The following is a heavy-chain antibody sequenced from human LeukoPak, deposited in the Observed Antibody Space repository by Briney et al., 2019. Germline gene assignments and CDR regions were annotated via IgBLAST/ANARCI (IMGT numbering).Heavy chain of an antibody. CDR1: GGSFNDYN. Sequence: SETLSLTCAVYGGSFNDYNWTWVRQPPGKGQEWIGEINHSGSTNYNPSLKSRVTISVDTSKNQFPLKLNSVTAADTAVYYCASLSLPNSIAAAGTFVSLYYAMDVWGQGTTVTVSS. CDR3: ASLSLPNSIAAAGTFVSLYYAMDV. J-gene: IGHJ6*02. CDR2: INHSGST. V-gene: IGHV4-34*01. D-gene: IGHD6-13*01.